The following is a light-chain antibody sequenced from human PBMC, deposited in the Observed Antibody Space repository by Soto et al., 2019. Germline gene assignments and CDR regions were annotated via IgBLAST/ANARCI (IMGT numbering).Light chain of an antibody. V-gene: IGKV1-33*01. J-gene: IGKJ4*01. Sequence: IQLTQSPSSLSASVGDRVTINCRASQGISSYLAWYQQKPGKAPKFLIYAASNLETGVPSRFSGSGSGTDFTFTISSLQPEDIATYYCQQYDNLPPLTFGGGTKVEIK. CDR3: QQYDNLPPLT. CDR1: QGISSY. CDR2: AAS.